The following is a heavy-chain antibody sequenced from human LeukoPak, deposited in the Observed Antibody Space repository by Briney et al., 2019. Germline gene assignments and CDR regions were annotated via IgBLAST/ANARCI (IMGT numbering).Heavy chain of an antibody. CDR2: IYSGGST. D-gene: IGHD2-21*02. CDR1: GFVVCGNY. J-gene: IGHJ6*02. CDR3: ARPTDGDSTRYGMDV. Sequence: PGGSLRLSCAASGFVVCGNYMSWVRQAPGKGLEWVSVIYSGGSTYYADSVKGRFSTSRDSSTSTLFLQMDSLRVEDTAMYYCARPTDGDSTRYGMDVWGQGTTVIVSS. V-gene: IGHV3-53*01.